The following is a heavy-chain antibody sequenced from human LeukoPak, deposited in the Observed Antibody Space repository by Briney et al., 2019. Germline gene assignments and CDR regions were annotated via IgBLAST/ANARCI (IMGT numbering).Heavy chain of an antibody. Sequence: ASVKVSCKASGYNFISYDINWVRQAPGQGLEWMGWMNPNSGNTGYAQKFQGRVTMTRNTSISTAYMELSSLRSEDTAMYYCAREAAARFNWFDPWGQGTLVTVSS. CDR2: MNPNSGNT. J-gene: IGHJ5*02. CDR1: GYNFISYD. CDR3: AREAAARFNWFDP. V-gene: IGHV1-8*01. D-gene: IGHD6-6*01.